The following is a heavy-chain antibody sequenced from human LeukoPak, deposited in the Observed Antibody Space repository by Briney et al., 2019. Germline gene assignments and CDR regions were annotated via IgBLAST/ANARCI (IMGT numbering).Heavy chain of an antibody. CDR1: GGTFSSYA. CDR3: ARGRAAAGTDYFDY. D-gene: IGHD6-13*01. V-gene: IGHV1-69*13. CDR2: IIPIFGTA. Sequence: ASVKVSCKASGGTFSSYAISWVRQAPGQGLEWMGGIIPIFGTANYAQKFQGRVTITADESTSTAYMELSSLRSEDTAVYYCARGRAAAGTDYFDYWGQGTLVTVSS. J-gene: IGHJ4*02.